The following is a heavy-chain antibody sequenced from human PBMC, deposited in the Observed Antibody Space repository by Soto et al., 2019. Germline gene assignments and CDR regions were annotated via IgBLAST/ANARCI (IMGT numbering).Heavy chain of an antibody. CDR1: GGSVSSGSYY. D-gene: IGHD1-26*01. CDR3: ARDQWELPCDY. V-gene: IGHV4-61*01. Sequence: PSETLSLTCTVSGGSVSSGSYYWSWIRQPPGKGLEWIGYIYYSGSTNYNPSLKSRVTISVDTSKNQFSLKLSSVTAADTAVYYCARDQWELPCDYWGQGTPVTVSS. J-gene: IGHJ4*02. CDR2: IYYSGST.